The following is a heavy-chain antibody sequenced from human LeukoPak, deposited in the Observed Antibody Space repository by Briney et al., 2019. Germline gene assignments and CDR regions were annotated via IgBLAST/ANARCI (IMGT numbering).Heavy chain of an antibody. CDR1: GFIFSSYW. CDR2: IKGDGSKK. Sequence: GGSLRLSCATSGFIFSSYWMAWVRQAPGKGLEWVANIKGDGSKKSHLDSMEGRLTISRDNAKSSLYLQVDSLRVEDTAIYYCAIIGTPGETEYYRLWGQGTRVTVSS. D-gene: IGHD2-21*01. J-gene: IGHJ1*01. V-gene: IGHV3-7*01. CDR3: AIIGTPGETEYYRL.